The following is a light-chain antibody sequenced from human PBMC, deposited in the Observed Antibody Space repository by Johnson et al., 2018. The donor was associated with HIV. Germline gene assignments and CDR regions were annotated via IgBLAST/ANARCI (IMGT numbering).Light chain of an antibody. Sequence: QSVLTQSPSVSAAPGQKVTISCSGSSSNIGNNYVSWYQQLPGTAPKFLIYDNNKRPSGIPDRFSGSKSGTSATLGITGLQTGDEADYYCGTWDSSLSQGVFGTGTKVTVL. J-gene: IGLJ1*01. CDR1: SSNIGNNY. CDR2: DNN. CDR3: GTWDSSLSQGV. V-gene: IGLV1-51*01.